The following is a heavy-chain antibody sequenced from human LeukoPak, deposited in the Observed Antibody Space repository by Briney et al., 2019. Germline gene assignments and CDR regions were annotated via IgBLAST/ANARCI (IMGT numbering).Heavy chain of an antibody. CDR3: ARGARYFDWLLYNAFDI. CDR1: GGSFSGYY. CDR2: INHSGST. V-gene: IGHV4-34*01. D-gene: IGHD3-9*01. J-gene: IGHJ3*02. Sequence: PSETLSLTCAVYGGSFSGYYWSWIRQPPGKGLEWIGEINHSGSTNYNPSIKSRVTISVDTSKNQSSLKLSSVTAADTAVYYCARGARYFDWLLYNAFDIWGQGTMVTVSS.